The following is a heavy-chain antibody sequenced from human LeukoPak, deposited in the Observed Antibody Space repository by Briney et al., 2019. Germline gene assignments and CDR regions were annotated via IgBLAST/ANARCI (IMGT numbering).Heavy chain of an antibody. CDR2: IIPILGIA. J-gene: IGHJ6*03. D-gene: IGHD3-9*01. CDR1: GGTFSSYT. V-gene: IGHV1-69*04. Sequence: SVKVSCKASGGTFSSYTISWVRQAPGQGLEWMGRIIPILGIANYAQKFQGRVTITADKSTSTAYMELSSLRSEDTAVYYCARDKNYDILTGYYGIMDVWGKGTSVTVSS. CDR3: ARDKNYDILTGYYGIMDV.